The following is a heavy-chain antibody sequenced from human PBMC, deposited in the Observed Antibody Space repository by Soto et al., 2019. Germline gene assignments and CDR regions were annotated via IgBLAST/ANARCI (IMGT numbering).Heavy chain of an antibody. CDR3: TTGRYCSSTSCYAAGYYYYYGMDV. D-gene: IGHD2-2*01. Sequence: EVQLVESGGGLVKPGGSLRLSCAASGFTFSNAWMSWVRQAPGKGLEWVGRIKSKTDGGTTDYAAPVKGRFTISRDDSKNTLYLQMNSLKTEDTAVYYCTTGRYCSSTSCYAAGYYYYYGMDVWGQGTTVTVSS. CDR1: GFTFSNAW. J-gene: IGHJ6*02. V-gene: IGHV3-15*07. CDR2: IKSKTDGGTT.